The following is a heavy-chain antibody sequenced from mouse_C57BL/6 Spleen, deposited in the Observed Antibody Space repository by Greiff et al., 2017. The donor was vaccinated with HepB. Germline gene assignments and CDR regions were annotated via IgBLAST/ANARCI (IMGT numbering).Heavy chain of an antibody. D-gene: IGHD4-1*01. CDR1: GYTFTSYG. J-gene: IGHJ4*01. V-gene: IGHV1-81*01. CDR3: ARRALERNWDGAMDY. CDR2: IYPRSGNT. Sequence: QVQLQQSGAELARPGASVKLSCKASGYTFTSYGISWVKQRTGQGLEWIGEIYPRSGNTYYNEKFKGKATLTADKSSSTAYMELRSLTSEYSAVYFCARRALERNWDGAMDYWGQGTSLTVSS.